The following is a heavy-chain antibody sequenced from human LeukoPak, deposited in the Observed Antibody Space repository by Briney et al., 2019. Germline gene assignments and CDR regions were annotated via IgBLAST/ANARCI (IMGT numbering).Heavy chain of an antibody. CDR3: ARELDYDSSGYYDDGLDY. CDR1: GFTFSSYS. CDR2: ISSSSSYI. V-gene: IGHV3-21*01. Sequence: GGSLRLSCAASGFTFSSYSMNWVRQAPGKGLEWVSSISSSSSYIYYADSVKGRFTISRDNAKNSLYLQMNSLRAEDTAVYYCARELDYDSSGYYDDGLDYWGQGTLVTVSS. J-gene: IGHJ4*02. D-gene: IGHD3-22*01.